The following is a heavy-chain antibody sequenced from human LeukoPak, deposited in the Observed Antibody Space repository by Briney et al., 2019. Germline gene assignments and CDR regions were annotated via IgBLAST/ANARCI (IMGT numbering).Heavy chain of an antibody. CDR3: ARDPYYYDSSGYYDY. J-gene: IGHJ4*02. V-gene: IGHV3-23*01. D-gene: IGHD3-22*01. CDR1: GFPFSIHG. Sequence: GGSLRLSCTASGFPFSIHGMSWVRQAPRKGPEWVSSISSGSDYTYYADSVKGRFTISRDNSKNTLYLDMTSLRAGDTAIYYCARDPYYYDSSGYYDYWGQGTLVTVSS. CDR2: ISSGSDYT.